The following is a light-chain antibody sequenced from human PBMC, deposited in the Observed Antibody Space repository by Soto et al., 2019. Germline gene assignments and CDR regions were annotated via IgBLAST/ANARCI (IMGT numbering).Light chain of an antibody. CDR2: DGS. CDR1: SSDVGTYNL. V-gene: IGLV2-23*01. J-gene: IGLJ3*02. Sequence: QSVLTQPASVSGSPGQSITISCTGTSSDVGTYNLVSWYQQHPGKAPKLMIYDGSKRPSGASNRFSGSKSGNTASLTISGLQAEDEADYYCCSYAGSSTFELFGGGTKVTVL. CDR3: CSYAGSSTFEL.